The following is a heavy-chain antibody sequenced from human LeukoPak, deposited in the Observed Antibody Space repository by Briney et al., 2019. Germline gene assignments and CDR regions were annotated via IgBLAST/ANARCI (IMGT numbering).Heavy chain of an antibody. CDR3: ARHASYDYAWGELSLWCYDY. CDR1: GYSFTSYW. V-gene: IGHV5-51*01. CDR2: IYPGDSDT. J-gene: IGHJ4*02. Sequence: GESLKISCKGSGYSFTSYWIGWVRQMPGKGLEWMGIIYPGDSDTRYSPSFQGQVTISADKSISTAYLQWSSLKASDTAMYYCARHASYDYAWGELSLWCYDYWGQGTLVTVSS. D-gene: IGHD3-16*02.